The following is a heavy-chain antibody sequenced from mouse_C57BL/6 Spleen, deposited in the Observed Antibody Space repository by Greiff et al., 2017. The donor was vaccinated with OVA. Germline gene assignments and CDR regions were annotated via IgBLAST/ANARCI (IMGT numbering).Heavy chain of an antibody. Sequence: QVQLQQPGAELVKPGASVKVSCKASGYTFTSYWMHWVKQRPGQGLEWIGRIHPSDSDTNYNQKFKGKATLTVDKSASTAYLQLSSLTSEDSAVYYCAIEGNYIYYFDYWGQGTTLTVSS. D-gene: IGHD2-1*01. CDR2: IHPSDSDT. V-gene: IGHV1-74*01. CDR1: GYTFTSYW. J-gene: IGHJ2*01. CDR3: AIEGNYIYYFDY.